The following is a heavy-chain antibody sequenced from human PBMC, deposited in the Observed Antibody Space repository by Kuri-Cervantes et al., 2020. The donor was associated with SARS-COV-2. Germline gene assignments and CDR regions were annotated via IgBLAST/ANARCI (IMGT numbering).Heavy chain of an antibody. J-gene: IGHJ2*01. Sequence: GESLKISCAASGFTFDDYAMHWVRQAPGKGLEWASGINWNGGSTGYADSVKGRFTISRDNAKNSLYLQMNRLRAEDTALYYCARKGSGGWYFDLWGRGTLVTVSS. CDR1: GFTFDDYA. CDR2: INWNGGST. D-gene: IGHD3-10*01. V-gene: IGHV3-20*04. CDR3: ARKGSGGWYFDL.